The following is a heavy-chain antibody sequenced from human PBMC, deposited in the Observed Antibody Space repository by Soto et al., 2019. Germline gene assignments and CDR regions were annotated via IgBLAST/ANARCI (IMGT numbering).Heavy chain of an antibody. J-gene: IGHJ4*02. V-gene: IGHV4-31*03. Sequence: SETLSLTCTVSGGSISSGGYYWSWIRQHPGKGLEWIGYIYYSGSTYYNPSLRSRVTISVDTSKNQFSLKLSSVTAADTAVYYCAGGGELTPSYFDYWGQGTLVTVSS. CDR2: IYYSGST. CDR3: AGGGELTPSYFDY. CDR1: GGSISSGGYY. D-gene: IGHD3-10*01.